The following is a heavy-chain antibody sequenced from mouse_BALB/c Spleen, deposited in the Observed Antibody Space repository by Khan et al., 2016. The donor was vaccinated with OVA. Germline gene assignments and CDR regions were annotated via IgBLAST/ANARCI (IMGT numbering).Heavy chain of an antibody. CDR2: INTSTGEP. Sequence: QIQLVQSGPELKKPGETVKISCKASGYTFTNHGMNWVRQAPGKGLKRMGWINTSTGEPTYADDFRGRFAFSLETSASTAYLQINKFKDEDTATYFCARVGYSGTMDYWGQGTSVTVSS. J-gene: IGHJ4*01. V-gene: IGHV9-3-1*01. D-gene: IGHD2-14*01. CDR1: GYTFTNHG. CDR3: ARVGYSGTMDY.